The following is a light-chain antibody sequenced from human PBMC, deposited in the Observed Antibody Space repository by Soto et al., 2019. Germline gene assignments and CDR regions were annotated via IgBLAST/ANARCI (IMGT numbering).Light chain of an antibody. CDR2: DVI. CDR3: CSYAGSFTLGA. Sequence: QSALTQPRSVSGSRGQSVTISCTGTSSDVGGYNYVSWYQQHPGKAPKLMIYDVIKRPSGVPDRFSGSKSGNTASLTISGLPAEDEADYYCCSYAGSFTLGAFSGGTKLTVL. CDR1: SSDVGGYNY. J-gene: IGLJ2*01. V-gene: IGLV2-11*01.